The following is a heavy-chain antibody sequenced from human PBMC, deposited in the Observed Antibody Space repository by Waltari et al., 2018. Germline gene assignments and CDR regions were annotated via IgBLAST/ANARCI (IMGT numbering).Heavy chain of an antibody. CDR1: DYSINSGHY. CDR3: ARGTRRYHFDS. CDR2: IYHSEST. J-gene: IGHJ4*02. Sequence: QVQLQESGPGLVKPSETLSLTCAVSDYSINSGHYWGWIRQPPGKGLEWIGTIYHSESTYYNPSLKSRVTISVDTSKNQFSLKLSSVTAADTAVYYCARGTRRYHFDSWGQGTLVTVSS. V-gene: IGHV4-38-2*01. D-gene: IGHD2-2*02.